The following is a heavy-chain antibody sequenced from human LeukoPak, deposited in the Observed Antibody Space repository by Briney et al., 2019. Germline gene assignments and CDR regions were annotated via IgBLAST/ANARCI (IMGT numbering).Heavy chain of an antibody. CDR1: GFSFSVSW. CDR3: VSRLVPGLR. Sequence: GGSLRLSCGASGFSFSVSWMSWVRQAPGKGLEWVASIKGDGSQRYYVDSVKGRFSISRDNAKNSLYLQMNSLRADDTAVYYCVSRLVPGLRWGQGTQVTVSS. V-gene: IGHV3-7*01. J-gene: IGHJ4*02. CDR2: IKGDGSQR. D-gene: IGHD4-11*01.